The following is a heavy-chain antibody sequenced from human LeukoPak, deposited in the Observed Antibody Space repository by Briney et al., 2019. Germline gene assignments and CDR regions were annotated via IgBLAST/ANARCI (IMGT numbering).Heavy chain of an antibody. Sequence: GGSLRLSCAASGFTFSDYYMSWIRQAPGKGLEWVSYISSSGSTIYYADSVKGRFTISRDNAKNSLYLQMNSLRAEGTAVYYCARDPAFAGVVAWDYWGQGTLVTVSS. D-gene: IGHD2-2*01. CDR3: ARDPAFAGVVAWDY. J-gene: IGHJ4*02. CDR1: GFTFSDYY. V-gene: IGHV3-11*01. CDR2: ISSSGSTI.